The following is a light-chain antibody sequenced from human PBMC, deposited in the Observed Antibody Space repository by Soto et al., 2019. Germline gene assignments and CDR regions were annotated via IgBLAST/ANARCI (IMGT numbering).Light chain of an antibody. V-gene: IGKV3-20*01. CDR1: QSVSSSF. Sequence: EIVLTQSPGTLSLSPGERATLSCRASQSVSSSFLAWYQQKPGQAPRLLIYGASSRATGIPDRFSGSGSRTDFTLTISRLEPEDVAVYYCQQYGSSPLTCGGGTKVVIK. CDR3: QQYGSSPLT. J-gene: IGKJ4*01. CDR2: GAS.